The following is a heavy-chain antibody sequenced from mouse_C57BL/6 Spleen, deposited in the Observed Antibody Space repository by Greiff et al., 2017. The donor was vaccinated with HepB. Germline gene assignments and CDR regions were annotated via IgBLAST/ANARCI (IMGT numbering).Heavy chain of an antibody. J-gene: IGHJ2*01. D-gene: IGHD3-2*02. Sequence: VQLQQSGPVLVKPGASVKMSCKASGYTFTDYYMNWVKLSHGKSLEWIGVINPYNGGTSYNQKFKGKATLTVDKSSSTAYMELNSLTSEDSAVYYCARGLRSRHCDYWGQGTTLTVSS. CDR2: INPYNGGT. CDR1: GYTFTDYY. CDR3: ARGLRSRHCDY. V-gene: IGHV1-19*01.